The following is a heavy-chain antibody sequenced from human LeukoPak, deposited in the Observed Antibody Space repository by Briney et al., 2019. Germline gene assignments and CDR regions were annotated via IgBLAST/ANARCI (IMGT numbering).Heavy chain of an antibody. V-gene: IGHV1-8*01. CDR2: MNPNSGKT. D-gene: IGHD5-24*01. CDR1: GYTFTSYD. CDR3: ARRRDGYNPYGDY. Sequence: ASVKVSCKASGYTFTSYDINWVRQATGQGLEWMGWMNPNSGKTDYAQKFQGRVTMTRNTSISIAYMELSSLRSEDTAVYYCARRRDGYNPYGDYWGQGTLVTVSS. J-gene: IGHJ4*02.